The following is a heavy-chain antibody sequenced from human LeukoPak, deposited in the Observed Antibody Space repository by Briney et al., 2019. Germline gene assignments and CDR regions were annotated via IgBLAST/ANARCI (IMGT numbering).Heavy chain of an antibody. Sequence: GESLRLSCAASGFTFSSYAMSWVRQAPGKGLEWVSAISGSGGSTYYADSVKGRFTISRDNSKNTLFLQMNSLIVEDTAVYFCAKGRYSGYDIDAFDIWGQGTMVTVSS. J-gene: IGHJ3*02. D-gene: IGHD5-12*01. CDR1: GFTFSSYA. CDR3: AKGRYSGYDIDAFDI. V-gene: IGHV3-23*01. CDR2: ISGSGGST.